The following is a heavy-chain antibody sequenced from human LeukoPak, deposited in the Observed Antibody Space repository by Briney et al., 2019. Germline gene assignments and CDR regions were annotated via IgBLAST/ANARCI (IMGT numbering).Heavy chain of an antibody. D-gene: IGHD3-22*01. J-gene: IGHJ1*01. CDR3: ASSRASSGLEDFQH. CDR2: ISSSSSYT. CDR1: GFTFSDYY. V-gene: IGHV3-11*03. Sequence: GGSLRLSCAASGFTFSDYYMSWMRQAPGKGLEWVSYISSSSSYTNYADSVKGRFTISRDNAKNSLYLQMNSLRAEDTAVYYCASSRASSGLEDFQHWGQGTLVTVSS.